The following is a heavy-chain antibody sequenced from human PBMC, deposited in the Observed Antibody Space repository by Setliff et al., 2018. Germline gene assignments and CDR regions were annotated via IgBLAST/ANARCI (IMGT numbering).Heavy chain of an antibody. D-gene: IGHD3-22*01. CDR1: GFTFSSYA. V-gene: IGHV3-23*01. CDR2: ISGSGGNT. J-gene: IGHJ4*02. Sequence: GSLRLSCAASGFTFSSYAMSWVRQAPGKGLEWVSTISGSGGNTYYADSVKGRFTISRDNSKNTLFLQMNSLRPEDTALYYCAKGGAYYYDSSGYYDWGQGTLVTVSS. CDR3: AKGGAYYYDSSGYYD.